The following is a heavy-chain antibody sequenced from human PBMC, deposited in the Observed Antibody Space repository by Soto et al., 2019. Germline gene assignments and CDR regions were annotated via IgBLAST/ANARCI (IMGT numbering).Heavy chain of an antibody. V-gene: IGHV3-30-3*01. J-gene: IGHJ3*02. Sequence: VGSLRLSWAASRFTFSSYAMHWVRQAPGKGLEWVAVISYDGSNKYYADSVKGRFTISRDNSKNTLYLQMNSLRAEDTAVYYCARVYDYVWGTKGAFDIWGQGTMVTVSS. D-gene: IGHD3-16*01. CDR1: RFTFSSYA. CDR2: ISYDGSNK. CDR3: ARVYDYVWGTKGAFDI.